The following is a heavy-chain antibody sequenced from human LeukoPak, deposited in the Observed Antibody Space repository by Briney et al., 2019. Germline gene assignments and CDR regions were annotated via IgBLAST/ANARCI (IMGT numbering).Heavy chain of an antibody. V-gene: IGHV3-30-3*01. CDR3: ARDGHLGYCSGGSCYWGYFDY. CDR2: ISYDGSNK. Sequence: GRSLRLSCAASGFTFSSYAMHWVRQAPGKGLEWVAVISYDGSNKYYADSVKGRFTISRDNSKNTLYLRMNSLRAEDTAVYYCARDGHLGYCSGGSCYWGYFDYWGQGTLVTVSS. D-gene: IGHD2-15*01. J-gene: IGHJ4*02. CDR1: GFTFSSYA.